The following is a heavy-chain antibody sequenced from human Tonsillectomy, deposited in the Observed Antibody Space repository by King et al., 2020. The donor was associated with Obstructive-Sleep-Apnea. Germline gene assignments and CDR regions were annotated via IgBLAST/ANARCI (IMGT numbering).Heavy chain of an antibody. CDR2: IRYDGTNK. V-gene: IGHV3-30*02. CDR1: GFTFSNYG. D-gene: IGHD3-10*02. Sequence: VQLVESGGGVVQPGRSLRVSCSASGFTFSNYGIHWVRQAPGKGLEWGAFIRYDGTNKYYADSVKGRFTISRDNSKNTLYLQMNSLRVEDTAMYYCAKDVHATYWGQGTLVTVSS. J-gene: IGHJ4*02. CDR3: AKDVHATY.